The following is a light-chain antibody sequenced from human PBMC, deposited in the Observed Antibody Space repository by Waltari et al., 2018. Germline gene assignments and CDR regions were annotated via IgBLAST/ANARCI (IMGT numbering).Light chain of an antibody. CDR1: SGHSSNI. CDR3: QTGGHGTWV. Sequence: QLVLTQSPSASASLGASVRLTCTLSSGHSSNIIPWHQQQPEKGPRYLMKVNSDGSHSQGDGIPVRFSGAGSGAERYLTISSVQSEDEADYYCQTGGHGTWVFGGGTKLTVL. CDR2: VNSDGSH. J-gene: IGLJ3*02. V-gene: IGLV4-69*02.